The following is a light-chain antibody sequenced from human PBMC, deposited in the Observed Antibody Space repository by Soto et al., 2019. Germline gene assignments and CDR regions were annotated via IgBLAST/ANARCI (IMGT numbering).Light chain of an antibody. V-gene: IGLV2-14*01. J-gene: IGLJ1*01. Sequence: QSALTQPASVSGSPGQSITISCTGTSSDVGAYNFVSWYQQHPGKAPKLTIYEVSYRPSGVSNRFSGSKSGNTASLSISGLQAEDEADYYCSSYTSTNTLYVFGTGTKLTVL. CDR2: EVS. CDR3: SSYTSTNTLYV. CDR1: SSDVGAYNF.